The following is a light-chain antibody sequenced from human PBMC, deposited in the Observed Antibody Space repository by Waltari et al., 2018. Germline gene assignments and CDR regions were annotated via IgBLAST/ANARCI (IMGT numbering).Light chain of an antibody. J-gene: IGKJ1*01. CDR2: SAS. CDR1: QSISSY. Sequence: DIQMTQSPSSLSASVGDRVTITCRASQSISSYVNWYQQKPGEAPKLLSYSASSLQSGVPSRFSGSGSGTDCTLTISSLQPEDFATYYCQQSYSAPWTFGQGTKVEIK. V-gene: IGKV1-39*01. CDR3: QQSYSAPWT.